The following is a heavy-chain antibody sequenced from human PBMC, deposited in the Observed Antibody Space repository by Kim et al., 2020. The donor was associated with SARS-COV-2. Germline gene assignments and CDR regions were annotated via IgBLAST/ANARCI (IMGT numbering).Heavy chain of an antibody. J-gene: IGHJ4*02. D-gene: IGHD3-10*01. V-gene: IGHV4-61*01. CDR3: ARGPTHNYYGSGGYGLPSVCFDY. Sequence: SETLSLTCTVSGGSVSSGSYYWSWIRQPPGKGLEWIGYIYYSGSTNYNPSLKSRVTISVDTSKNQFSLKLSSVTAADTAVYYCARGPTHNYYGSGGYGLPSVCFDYWGQGTLVTVSS. CDR2: IYYSGST. CDR1: GGSVSSGSYY.